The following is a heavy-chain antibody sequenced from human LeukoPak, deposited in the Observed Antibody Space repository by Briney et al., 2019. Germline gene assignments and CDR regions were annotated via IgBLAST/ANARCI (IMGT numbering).Heavy chain of an antibody. V-gene: IGHV1-46*01. J-gene: IGHJ4*02. Sequence: ASVKVSCKATGYTFTAYYMHWVRQAPGQGLEWMGIINPSGGSTSYAQKFQGRVTMTRDMSTSTVYMELSSLRSEDTAVYYCARAIVGATTDYFDYWGQGTLVTVSS. CDR3: ARAIVGATTDYFDY. CDR1: GYTFTAYY. CDR2: INPSGGST. D-gene: IGHD1-26*01.